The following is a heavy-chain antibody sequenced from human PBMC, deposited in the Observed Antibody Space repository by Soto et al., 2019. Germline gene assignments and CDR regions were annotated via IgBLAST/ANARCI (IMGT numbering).Heavy chain of an antibody. Sequence: SVKVSCKASGDTFGSYYISCVRQAPGQGLEWMGGIIPIFGTANYAQKFQGRVTLTPDESTSTAYMELSSLRSEDTAVYYCARASLSDVRLYYYYGMDVWGQGTTVTVSS. J-gene: IGHJ6*02. CDR3: ARASLSDVRLYYYYGMDV. CDR1: GDTFGSYY. V-gene: IGHV1-69*13. D-gene: IGHD6-6*01. CDR2: IIPIFGTA.